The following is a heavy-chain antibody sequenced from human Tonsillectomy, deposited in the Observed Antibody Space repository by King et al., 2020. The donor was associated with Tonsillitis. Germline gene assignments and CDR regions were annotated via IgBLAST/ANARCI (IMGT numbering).Heavy chain of an antibody. V-gene: IGHV3-30-3*01. D-gene: IGHD2-15*01. Sequence: VQLVESGGGVVQPGRSLRLSCAASGFTFSSYAMHWVRQAPGKGLEWVAVISYDGSNKYYADSGKGRFTISRDNSKNTLYLQMNSLRAEDTAVYYCARDWLGYCSGGSCSGVDYWGQGTLVTVSS. CDR3: ARDWLGYCSGGSCSGVDY. J-gene: IGHJ4*02. CDR2: ISYDGSNK. CDR1: GFTFSSYA.